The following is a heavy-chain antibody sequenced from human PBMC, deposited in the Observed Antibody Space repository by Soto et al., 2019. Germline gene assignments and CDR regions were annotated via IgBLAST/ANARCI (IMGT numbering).Heavy chain of an antibody. CDR2: INDRGSI. CDR3: ARESHDILTGPPWVWYFDL. CDR1: GGSFSGYY. J-gene: IGHJ2*01. V-gene: IGHV4-34*01. D-gene: IGHD3-9*01. Sequence: QVQLQQWGAGPLRPLETLSLTCGVSGGSFSGYYWAWIRQSPWKGLEWIGEINDRGSINYNPSLKSRVSISVDTSKNHYSLNLRSVTAADTAVYYCARESHDILTGPPWVWYFDLWGRGTLVTVSS.